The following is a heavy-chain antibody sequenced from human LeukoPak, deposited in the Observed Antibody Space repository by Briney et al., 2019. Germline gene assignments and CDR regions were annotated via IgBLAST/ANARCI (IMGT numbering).Heavy chain of an antibody. CDR3: ASGGAITMVRGVITYFDY. V-gene: IGHV4-34*01. CDR1: GGSFSGYY. J-gene: IGHJ4*02. CDR2: INHSGGT. Sequence: SETLSLTCAVYGGSFSGYYWSWIRQPPGKGLEWSGEINHSGGTNYNPSLKSRVTISVDTSKNQFSLKLSSVTAADTAVYYCASGGAITMVRGVITYFDYWGQGTLVTVSS. D-gene: IGHD3-10*01.